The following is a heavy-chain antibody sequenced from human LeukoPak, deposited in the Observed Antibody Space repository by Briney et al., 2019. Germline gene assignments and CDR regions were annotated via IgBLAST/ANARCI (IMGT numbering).Heavy chain of an antibody. J-gene: IGHJ1*01. V-gene: IGHV4-30-4*08. Sequence: TLSLTCTVSGGSISSGDYYWSWIRQPPGKGLEWIVYIYYSGSTYYNPSLKSRVTISVDTSKNQFSLKLSSVTAADTAVYYCARKEVGGATGYFQHWGQGTLVTVSS. D-gene: IGHD1-26*01. CDR3: ARKEVGGATGYFQH. CDR2: IYYSGST. CDR1: GGSISSGDYY.